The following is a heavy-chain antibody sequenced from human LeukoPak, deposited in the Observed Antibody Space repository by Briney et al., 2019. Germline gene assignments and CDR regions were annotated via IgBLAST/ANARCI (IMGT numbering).Heavy chain of an antibody. D-gene: IGHD6-19*01. Sequence: SETLSLTCTVSGGSISSYYWSWIRQPPGKGLEWIGYIYYSGSTNYNPSLKSRVTISVDTSKNQFSLKLSSVTAADTAVYYCARENYSSAGPGWFDPWGQGTLVTVSS. CDR3: ARENYSSAGPGWFDP. J-gene: IGHJ5*02. CDR2: IYYSGST. V-gene: IGHV4-59*01. CDR1: GGSISSYY.